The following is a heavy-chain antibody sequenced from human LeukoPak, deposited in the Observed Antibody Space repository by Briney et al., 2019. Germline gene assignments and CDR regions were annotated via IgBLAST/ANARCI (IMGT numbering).Heavy chain of an antibody. V-gene: IGHV1-69*05. Sequence: SVMVSCKASGGTFSSYAISWVRQAPGQGLEWMGGIIPIFGTANYALKFQGRVTITTDESTSTAYMELSSLRSEDTAVYYCARSTRSYSGYDFPAYWGQGTLVTVSS. J-gene: IGHJ4*02. D-gene: IGHD5-12*01. CDR3: ARSTRSYSGYDFPAY. CDR2: IIPIFGTA. CDR1: GGTFSSYA.